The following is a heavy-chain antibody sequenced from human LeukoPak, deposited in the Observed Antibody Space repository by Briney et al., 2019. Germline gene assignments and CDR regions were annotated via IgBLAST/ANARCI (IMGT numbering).Heavy chain of an antibody. CDR3: AKDTSSSWYGLDY. D-gene: IGHD6-13*01. CDR1: GFTFSSFA. V-gene: IGHV3-23*01. J-gene: IGHJ4*02. Sequence: GSLRLSCAASGFTFSSFAMTWVRQAPGKGLQWVSGIRGTGGSTYYADSVKGRFTISRDNSKNTLYLQMNSLRAEDTAVYYCAKDTSSSWYGLDYWGQGTLVTVSS. CDR2: IRGTGGST.